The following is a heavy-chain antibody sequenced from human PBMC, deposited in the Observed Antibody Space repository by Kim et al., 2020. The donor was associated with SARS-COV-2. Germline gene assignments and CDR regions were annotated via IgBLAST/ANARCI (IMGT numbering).Heavy chain of an antibody. CDR2: ISGSGGST. D-gene: IGHD3-10*01. V-gene: IGHV3-23*01. Sequence: GGSLRLSCAASGFTFSSYAMSWVRQAPGKGLEWVSAISGSGGSTYYADSVKGRFTISRDNSKNTLYLQMNSLRAEDTAVYYCAKESQVIGSGSYLYFDYWGQGTLVTVSS. CDR1: GFTFSSYA. CDR3: AKESQVIGSGSYLYFDY. J-gene: IGHJ4*02.